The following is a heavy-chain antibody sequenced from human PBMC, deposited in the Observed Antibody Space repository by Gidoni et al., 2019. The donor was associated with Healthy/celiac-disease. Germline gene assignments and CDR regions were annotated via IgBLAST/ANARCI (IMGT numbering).Heavy chain of an antibody. V-gene: IGHV4-31*03. CDR2: IYYSGST. J-gene: IGHJ3*02. CDR1: GGSISSGGYS. Sequence: QVQLQESGPGLVKPSQTLSLTCTVSGGSISSGGYSWSWIRQHPGKGLEWIGYIYYSGSTYYNPSLKSRVTISVDTSKNQFSLKLSSVTAADTAVYYCARGHSSGPNDAFDIWGQGTMVTVSS. D-gene: IGHD3-22*01. CDR3: ARGHSSGPNDAFDI.